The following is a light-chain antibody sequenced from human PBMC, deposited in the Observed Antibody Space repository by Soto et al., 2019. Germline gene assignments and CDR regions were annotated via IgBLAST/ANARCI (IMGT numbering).Light chain of an antibody. CDR3: SSYTSSSLYV. V-gene: IGLV2-14*01. CDR2: DVS. J-gene: IGLJ1*01. CDR1: SSDVGGYNY. Sequence: HSALTQAASVSGSPGQSSTISCTRTSSDVGGYNYVSWYQQHPGKAPKLMIYDVSNRPSGVSNRFSGSKSGNTASLTISGLQAEDEADYYCSSYTSSSLYVFGTGTKVTVL.